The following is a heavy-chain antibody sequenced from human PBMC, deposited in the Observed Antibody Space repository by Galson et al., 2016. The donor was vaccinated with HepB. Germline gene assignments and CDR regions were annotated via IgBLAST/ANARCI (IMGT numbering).Heavy chain of an antibody. V-gene: IGHV4-30-2*01. CDR3: ASVPISGTTFDD. CDR2: IYHSGTT. Sequence: LEWIGYIYHSGTTFYNPSLRSRVTISMDRPKNQFSLSLTSVTVADTAVYYCASVPISGTTFDDWGPGTLVTVSS. D-gene: IGHD1-14*01. J-gene: IGHJ1*01.